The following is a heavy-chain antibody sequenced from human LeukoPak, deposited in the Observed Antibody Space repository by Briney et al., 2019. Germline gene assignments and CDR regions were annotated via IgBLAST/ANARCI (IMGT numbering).Heavy chain of an antibody. V-gene: IGHV5-10-1*01. CDR1: GYTFTTYW. Sequence: GESLKISCQGSGYTFTTYWIGWVRQMPGKGLEWMGRIDPSDSYTNYSPSFQGHVTISADKSISTAYLQWSSLKASDTAMYYCARAHCSGGSCYFRGFDYWGQGTLVTVSS. CDR3: ARAHCSGGSCYFRGFDY. D-gene: IGHD2-15*01. J-gene: IGHJ4*02. CDR2: IDPSDSYT.